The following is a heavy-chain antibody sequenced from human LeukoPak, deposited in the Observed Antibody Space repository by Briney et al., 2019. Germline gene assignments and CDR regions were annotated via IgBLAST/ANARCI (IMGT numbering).Heavy chain of an antibody. J-gene: IGHJ4*02. CDR1: GFTFSRYW. D-gene: IGHD5-12*01. CDR3: ARDFSGYDYNFDY. CDR2: IKQDGTEK. Sequence: PGGSLRLSCAASGFTFSRYWMTWVRQAPGKGLEWVANIKQDGTEKYYVDSVKGRFTISRDNAKNSLYLQMNSLRAEDTAVYYCARDFSGYDYNFDYWGQGTLVTVTS. V-gene: IGHV3-7*01.